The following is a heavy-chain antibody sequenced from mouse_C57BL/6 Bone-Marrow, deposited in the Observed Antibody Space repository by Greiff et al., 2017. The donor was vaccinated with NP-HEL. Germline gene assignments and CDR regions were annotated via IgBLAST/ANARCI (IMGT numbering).Heavy chain of an antibody. CDR1: GYTFTSHW. CDR2: IFPGSGST. D-gene: IGHD1-1*01. CDR3: ARGDYYVFAY. V-gene: IGHV1-56*01. Sequence: VQWVESGPELVRPGASVKISCKAPGYTFTSHWMQWVKQRPEQGLEWIGEIFPGSGSTSYNDKFKGKARLTVDTSSSTAYMQLSCLTSADSAVFFCARGDYYVFAYWGQGTLVTGSA. J-gene: IGHJ3*01.